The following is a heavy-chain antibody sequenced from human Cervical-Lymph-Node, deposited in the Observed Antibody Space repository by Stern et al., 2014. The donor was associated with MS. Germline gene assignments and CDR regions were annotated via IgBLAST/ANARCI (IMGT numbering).Heavy chain of an antibody. CDR3: ARQAWFGQYYFDF. CDR1: GGSIYTSTYY. J-gene: IGHJ4*02. V-gene: IGHV4-39*01. CDR2: VYYAGNT. Sequence: QVQLQESGPGLVKPSETLSLSCTVSGGSIYTSTYYWAWIRQPPGKGLEWIGSVYYAGNTYYNPSLKSRVTISVDTSRNQFSLNLSSVTAADTAVFYCARQAWFGQYYFDFWGQGTLVTVSS. D-gene: IGHD3-10*01.